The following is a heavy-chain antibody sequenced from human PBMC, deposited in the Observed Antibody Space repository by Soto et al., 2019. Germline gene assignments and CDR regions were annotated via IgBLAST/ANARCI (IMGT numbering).Heavy chain of an antibody. CDR1: GGSVSSFH. CDR2: VLYTGNT. Sequence: SETLSLTCTVSGGSVSSFHWSWIRQSPGKGLEWIGYVLYTGNTKYNPALKRWVTISLDTSKKQFSLKLSSVSAADTGLYYCARSYSGTFYGYDIWGQGSLVTVSS. CDR3: ARSYSGTFYGYDI. V-gene: IGHV4-59*02. D-gene: IGHD1-26*01. J-gene: IGHJ4*02.